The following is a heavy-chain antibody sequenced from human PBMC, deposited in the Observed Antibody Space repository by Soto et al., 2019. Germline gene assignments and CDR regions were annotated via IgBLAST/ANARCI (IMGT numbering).Heavy chain of an antibody. CDR1: GFIFTSYS. D-gene: IGHD1-26*01. CDR3: ARDLSYAFEY. CDR2: IRIDSNHI. V-gene: IGHV3-48*02. Sequence: VQLVESGGGLVQPGGSLRLSCAASGFIFTSYSMNWVRQAPGKGLEWLSYIRIDSNHIGYADSVRGRFTISSDIAKNSLYLQMNSLRDEDTAVYYCARDLSYAFEYWGQGTLVTVSS. J-gene: IGHJ4*02.